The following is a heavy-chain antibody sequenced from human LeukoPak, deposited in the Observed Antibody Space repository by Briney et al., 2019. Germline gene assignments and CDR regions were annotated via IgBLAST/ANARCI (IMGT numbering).Heavy chain of an antibody. Sequence: GGSLRLSCAASGFTFSTYAMSWVRQDPGKGLEWVSGIGGSGGSTYYADSAKGRFTISRDNSKNTLYLQMNSLRDEDTAVYYCGRGTRIAVAGTLFDYWGQGTLVTVS. CDR3: GRGTRIAVAGTLFDY. CDR1: GFTFSTYA. CDR2: IGGSGGST. J-gene: IGHJ4*02. V-gene: IGHV3-23*01. D-gene: IGHD6-19*01.